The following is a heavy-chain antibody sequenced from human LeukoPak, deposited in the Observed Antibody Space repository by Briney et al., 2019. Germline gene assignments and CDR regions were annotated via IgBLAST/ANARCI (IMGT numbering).Heavy chain of an antibody. D-gene: IGHD2/OR15-2a*01. V-gene: IGHV3-7*01. CDR3: VRDWAPASMQAAPFDC. Sequence: GGSLRLSCAASGFTFSSYGMSWVRQALGKGPEWVANIKEDGSLKNYVDSVEGRFTVSRDNAKNTLYLQMNSLRLEDTAVYYCVRDWAPASMQAAPFDCWGQGTLVTVSS. J-gene: IGHJ4*02. CDR2: IKEDGSLK. CDR1: GFTFSSYG.